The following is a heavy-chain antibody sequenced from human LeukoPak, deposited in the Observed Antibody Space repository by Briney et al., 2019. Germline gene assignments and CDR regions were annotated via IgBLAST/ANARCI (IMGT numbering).Heavy chain of an antibody. CDR3: ARAPLMVRGITPPFDH. J-gene: IGHJ4*02. D-gene: IGHD3-10*01. CDR2: INTEGTST. V-gene: IGHV3-74*01. Sequence: GGSLRLSCAASGFTFGNFWMHWVRQAPGKGLEWVSRINTEGTSTNYADSVKGRFTISRDNAKNTLYLQMNSLRADDTSVYYCARAPLMVRGITPPFDHWGQGTLVTIYS. CDR1: GFTFGNFW.